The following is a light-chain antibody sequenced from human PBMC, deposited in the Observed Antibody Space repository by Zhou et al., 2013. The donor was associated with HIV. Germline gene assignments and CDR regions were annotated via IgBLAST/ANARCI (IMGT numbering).Light chain of an antibody. CDR2: DAS. CDR3: QQYNDWPRGT. J-gene: IGKJ1*01. Sequence: EIVLTQSPGTLSLSPGERASLSCRASQNIGIYLAWYQQKAGQAPRLLIFDASNRATGIPARFSGSGSETDFTLTISSLEPEDFAVYYCQQYNDWPRGTFGQGTKVEIK. V-gene: IGKV3-11*01. CDR1: QNIGIY.